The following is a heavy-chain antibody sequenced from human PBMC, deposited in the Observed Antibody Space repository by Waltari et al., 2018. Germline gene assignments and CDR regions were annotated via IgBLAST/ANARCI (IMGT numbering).Heavy chain of an antibody. CDR1: GSNFNSFA. CDR3: ARAYSNYDFFQYMDV. Sequence: QVQLVESGGGVVQPGRSLRLSCSASGSNFNSFAMPWVRRAPGKGLEWVAVVSYDGSRQYYADSVKGRFTISRDNFRNTLFLQMNGLTTEDTAVYYCARAYSNYDFFQYMDVWGRGTTVTVSS. V-gene: IGHV3-30*04. J-gene: IGHJ6*03. CDR2: VSYDGSRQ. D-gene: IGHD4-4*01.